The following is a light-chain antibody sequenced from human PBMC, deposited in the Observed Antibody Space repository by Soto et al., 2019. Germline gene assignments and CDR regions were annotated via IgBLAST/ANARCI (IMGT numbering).Light chain of an antibody. J-gene: IGKJ5*01. V-gene: IGKV3-15*01. Sequence: EIVMTQSPATLSVSPGERATLSCRASQSVSSNLAWYQQKPGQAPRLLIYGESTRATGIPARFSGSGSGTEFTLTISSLQSEDFAVYCCQQCNKWWITFGQGTRLEMK. CDR3: QQCNKWWIT. CDR1: QSVSSN. CDR2: GES.